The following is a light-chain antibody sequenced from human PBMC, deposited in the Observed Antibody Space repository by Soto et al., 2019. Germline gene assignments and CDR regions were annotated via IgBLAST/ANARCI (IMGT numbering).Light chain of an antibody. CDR2: AAS. CDR1: QSISSY. V-gene: IGKV1-39*01. CDR3: QQRYSTPAIT. J-gene: IGKJ5*01. Sequence: DIRMAQSPASLSASVGDGVTITCRASQSISSYLNWYQQKPGKAPKLLIYAASSLQSGVPSRFSGSGSGTDFTLTITSLQPEDFATYYCQQRYSTPAITFGQGTQLEIK.